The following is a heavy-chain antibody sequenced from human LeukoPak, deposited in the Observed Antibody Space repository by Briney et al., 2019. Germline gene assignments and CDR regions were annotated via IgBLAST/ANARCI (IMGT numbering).Heavy chain of an antibody. CDR3: ATSGDFNWFDP. CDR2: IYYSGST. V-gene: IGHV4-39*01. J-gene: IGHJ5*02. CDR1: GGSISSSSYY. Sequence: KPSETLSLTCTVSGGSISSSSYYWGWIRQPPGKGLEWIGSIYYSGSTYYNPSLKSRVTISVDTSKNQFSLKLSSVTAADTAVYYCATSGDFNWFDPWGQGTLVTVSS. D-gene: IGHD4-17*01.